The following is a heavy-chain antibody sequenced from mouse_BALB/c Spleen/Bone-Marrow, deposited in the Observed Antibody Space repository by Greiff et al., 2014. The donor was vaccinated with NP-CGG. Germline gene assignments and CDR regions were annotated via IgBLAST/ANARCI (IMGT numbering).Heavy chain of an antibody. CDR2: ISGYYGDA. D-gene: IGHD2-14*01. Sequence: VKLQESGAKLVRPGVSVKISCKGSGYTFTDHAIHWVKRSHAKSLEWIGVISGYYGDAIYNQKFKGKATMTVDKSSSTAYMELARLTSEDSAIYYGARSGKVRDAMDYWGQGTSVTVSS. CDR3: ARSGKVRDAMDY. J-gene: IGHJ4*01. V-gene: IGHV1S137*01. CDR1: GYTFTDHA.